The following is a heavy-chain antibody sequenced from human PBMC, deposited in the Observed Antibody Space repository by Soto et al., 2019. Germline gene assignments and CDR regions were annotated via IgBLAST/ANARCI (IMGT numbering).Heavy chain of an antibody. V-gene: IGHV4-39*01. D-gene: IGHD3-16*02. CDR1: GGSISSSSYY. J-gene: IGHJ3*02. Sequence: SETLSLTCTVSGGSISSSSYYWGWIRQPPGKGLEWIGSIYYSGSTYYNPSLKSRVTISVDTSKNQFSLKLSSVTAADTAVYYCASLYYDYIWGSYREPDAFDIWGQGTMVTVSS. CDR2: IYYSGST. CDR3: ASLYYDYIWGSYREPDAFDI.